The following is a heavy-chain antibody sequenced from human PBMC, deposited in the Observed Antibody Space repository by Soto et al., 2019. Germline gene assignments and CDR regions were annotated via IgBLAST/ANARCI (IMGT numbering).Heavy chain of an antibody. CDR3: ARAPTFGYLDY. V-gene: IGHV4-59*01. D-gene: IGHD3-3*01. J-gene: IGHJ4*02. Sequence: SETLSLTCTVSGGSISSYYWSWIRQPPGKELEWIGYIYYSGSPNYNKPSLKSRVTISLDTPKKQFYLKLRSVTAADTAVYYCARAPTFGYLDYWGQGTLVTVSS. CDR1: GGSISSYY. CDR2: IYYSGSP.